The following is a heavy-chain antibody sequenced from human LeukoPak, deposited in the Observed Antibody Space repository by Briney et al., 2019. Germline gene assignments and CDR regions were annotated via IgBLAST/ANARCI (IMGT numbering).Heavy chain of an antibody. D-gene: IGHD5-18*01. J-gene: IGHJ4*02. Sequence: PGGSLRLSCAASGCTFNDYWMHWVRQAPGQGLVWVSRINTDGSRIYYADSVKGRFTISRDNSKNTLYLQMNSLRAEDTAVYYCAKYVFSYGYYFDYWGQGTLVTVSS. CDR1: GCTFNDYW. CDR2: INTDGSRI. CDR3: AKYVFSYGYYFDY. V-gene: IGHV3-74*01.